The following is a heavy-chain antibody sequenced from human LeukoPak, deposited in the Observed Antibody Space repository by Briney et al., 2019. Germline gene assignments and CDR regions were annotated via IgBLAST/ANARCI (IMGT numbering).Heavy chain of an antibody. V-gene: IGHV3-53*01. D-gene: IGHD3-10*01. Sequence: GGSLRLSCAASGFTVSSNYMSWVRQAPGKGLEWVSIIYNGGSTYYADSVRGRFTISRDNAKNTLYLQMNSLRAEDTAVYYCARYLGSSGALDYWGQGTLVTVSS. CDR1: GFTVSSNY. CDR2: IYNGGST. CDR3: ARYLGSSGALDY. J-gene: IGHJ4*02.